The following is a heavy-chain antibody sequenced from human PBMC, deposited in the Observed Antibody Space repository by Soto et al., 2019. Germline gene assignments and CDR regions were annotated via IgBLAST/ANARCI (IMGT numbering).Heavy chain of an antibody. CDR2: ISSSSSYI. CDR3: ARASYGFDAFDI. J-gene: IGHJ3*02. CDR1: GFTFSSYS. D-gene: IGHD5-18*01. V-gene: IGHV3-21*01. Sequence: EVQLVESGGGLVKPGGSLRLSCAASGFTFSSYSMNWVRQAPGKGLEWVSSISSSSSYIYYADSVKGRFTISRDNAKNSLYLHMNSQRAEDTAVYYCARASYGFDAFDIWGQGTMVTVSS.